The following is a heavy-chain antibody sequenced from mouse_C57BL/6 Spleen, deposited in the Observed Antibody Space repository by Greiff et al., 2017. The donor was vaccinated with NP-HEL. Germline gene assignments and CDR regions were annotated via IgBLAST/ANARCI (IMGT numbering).Heavy chain of an antibody. V-gene: IGHV1-26*01. D-gene: IGHD6-1*01. CDR1: GYTFTDYY. CDR3: ARKSLYYYAMDY. Sequence: EVQLQQSGPELVKPGASVKISCKASGYTFTDYYMNWVKQSHGKSLEWIGDINPNNGGTSYNQKFKGKATLTVDKSSSTAYMELRSLTYEDSAVYYCARKSLYYYAMDYWGQGTSVTVSS. J-gene: IGHJ4*01. CDR2: INPNNGGT.